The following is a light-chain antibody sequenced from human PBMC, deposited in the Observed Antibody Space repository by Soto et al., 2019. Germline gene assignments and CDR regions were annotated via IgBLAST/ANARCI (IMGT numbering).Light chain of an antibody. V-gene: IGLV2-11*01. CDR1: SSDVGGYNY. CDR2: DVS. CDR3: CSYAGSVV. J-gene: IGLJ2*01. Sequence: QSALTQPRSVSGSPGQSVTISCTGTSSDVGGYNYVSWYQQHPGKAPKLMIYDVSKWPSGVPDRFSGSKSGNTASLTISGLQAEDEADYYCCSYAGSVVFGGGTKVTVL.